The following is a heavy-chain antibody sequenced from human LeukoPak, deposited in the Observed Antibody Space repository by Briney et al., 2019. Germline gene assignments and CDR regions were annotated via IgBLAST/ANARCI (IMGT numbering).Heavy chain of an antibody. V-gene: IGHV3-23*01. J-gene: IGHJ3*02. CDR2: ISGRDGST. CDR3: AKKGVASFDM. D-gene: IGHD2-15*01. Sequence: PGGSLRLSCAASGFTFSSNAMSWVRQSPGKGLEWVSAISGRDGSTYYADSVKGRFTISRDNSKNTLSLQMNSLRAEDTAVYYCAKKGVASFDMWGQGTMVTVSS. CDR1: GFTFSSNA.